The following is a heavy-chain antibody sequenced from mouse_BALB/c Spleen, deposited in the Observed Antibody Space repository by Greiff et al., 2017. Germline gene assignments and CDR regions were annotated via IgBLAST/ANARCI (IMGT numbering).Heavy chain of an antibody. CDR3: ARGEVRRGAMDY. D-gene: IGHD2-14*01. J-gene: IGHJ4*01. CDR1: GFNIKDTY. Sequence: EVQRVESGAELVKPGASVKLSCTASGFNIKDTYMHWVKQRPEQGLEWIGRIDPANGNTKYDPKFQGKATITADTSSNTAYLQLSSLTSEDTAVYYCARGEVRRGAMDYWGQGTSVTVSS. V-gene: IGHV14-3*02. CDR2: IDPANGNT.